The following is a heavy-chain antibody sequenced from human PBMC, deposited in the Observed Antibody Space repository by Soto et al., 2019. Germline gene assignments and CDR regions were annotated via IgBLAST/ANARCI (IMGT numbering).Heavy chain of an antibody. V-gene: IGHV4-39*01. Sequence: SETLSLTCTVSGGSISSSSYYWGWIRQPPGKGLEWIGSIYYSGSTYYNPSLKSRVTISVDTSKNQFSLKLSSVTAADTAVYYCARARHSSGWSRWFDPWGQGTLVTVSS. CDR3: ARARHSSGWSRWFDP. D-gene: IGHD6-19*01. CDR2: IYYSGST. CDR1: GGSISSSSYY. J-gene: IGHJ5*02.